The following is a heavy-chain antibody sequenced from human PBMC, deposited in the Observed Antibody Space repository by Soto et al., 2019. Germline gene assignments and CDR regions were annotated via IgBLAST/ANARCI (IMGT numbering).Heavy chain of an antibody. Sequence: PSETLSLTCAVSGGSINSRYWWSWVRHSPGKGLEWIGEIYHSGSTNYNPSLKSRVTISVDKSKNQFSLNLSSVTAADTAVYYCARDQNGSGNYYTRYFDYWGQGTLVTVSS. CDR3: ARDQNGSGNYYTRYFDY. V-gene: IGHV4-4*02. CDR1: GGSINSRYW. J-gene: IGHJ4*02. CDR2: IYHSGST. D-gene: IGHD3-10*01.